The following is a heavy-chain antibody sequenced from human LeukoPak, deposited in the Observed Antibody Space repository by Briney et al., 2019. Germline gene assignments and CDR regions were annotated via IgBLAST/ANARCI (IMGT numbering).Heavy chain of an antibody. D-gene: IGHD6-19*01. V-gene: IGHV3-74*01. Sequence: PGGSLTLSCEASGFTFSSYWMHWVRQAPGKGLEWIARIYPDDSAIFYAASVKGRFTISKDNTKNTVYLQMNSVRADDTVDYYCSRGSSGCEVIDTWGQGTLVTVSS. CDR3: SRGSSGCEVIDT. J-gene: IGHJ5*02. CDR1: GFTFSSYW. CDR2: IYPDDSAI.